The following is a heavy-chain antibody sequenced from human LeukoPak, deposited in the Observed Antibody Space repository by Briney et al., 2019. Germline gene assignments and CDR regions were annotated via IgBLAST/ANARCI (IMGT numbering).Heavy chain of an antibody. V-gene: IGHV3-48*03. J-gene: IGHJ5*02. Sequence: GGSLRLSCAASGFTFSSYEMNWVRQAPGKGLEWVSYISSSGSTIYYADSVKGRFTISRDNAKNSLYLQMNSLRAEDTAVYYCARARLTTYYDILTGYFDWFDPWGQGTLVTVSS. CDR2: ISSSGSTI. CDR1: GFTFSSYE. CDR3: ARARLTTYYDILTGYFDWFDP. D-gene: IGHD3-9*01.